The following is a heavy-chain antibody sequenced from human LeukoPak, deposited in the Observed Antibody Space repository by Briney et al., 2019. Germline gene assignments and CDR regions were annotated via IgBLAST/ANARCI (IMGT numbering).Heavy chain of an antibody. Sequence: TGGSLRLSCAASGFTFSSYGMHWVRQAPGKGLEWVAVIWHDGSTKYYADSVKGRFIISRDNSKNTLYLQMNSLRAEDTAVYYCARDGIGAATVEYYFDYWGQGTLVAVS. D-gene: IGHD2-15*01. CDR3: ARDGIGAATVEYYFDY. V-gene: IGHV3-33*01. CDR2: IWHDGSTK. CDR1: GFTFSSYG. J-gene: IGHJ4*02.